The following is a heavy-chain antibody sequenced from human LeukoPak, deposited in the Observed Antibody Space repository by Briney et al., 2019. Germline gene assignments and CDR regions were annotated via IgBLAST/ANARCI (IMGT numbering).Heavy chain of an antibody. V-gene: IGHV3-66*01. CDR2: IYSGGST. CDR1: GFTVSSNY. J-gene: IGHJ6*02. CDR3: ARDRPDYDILTGYFAAGMDV. D-gene: IGHD3-9*01. Sequence: GGSLRLYCAASGFTVSSNYMSWVRQAPGKGLAWVSVIYSGGSTYYADSVKGRFTISRDNSKNTLYLQMNSLRAEDTAVYYCARDRPDYDILTGYFAAGMDVWGQGTTVTVSS.